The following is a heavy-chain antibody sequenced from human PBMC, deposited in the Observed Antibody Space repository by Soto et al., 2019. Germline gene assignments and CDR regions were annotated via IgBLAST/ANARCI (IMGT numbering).Heavy chain of an antibody. CDR3: ARSYSGTFYGYDT. CDR1: GGSISSYH. J-gene: IGHJ5*02. CDR2: VFYTGST. D-gene: IGHD1-26*01. Sequence: SVTLSLTCTVSGGSISSYHWSWIRQSPGKGLEWIGYVFYTGSTKYNPALKRRVTISVDTSKNQFSLKLSSVSAADTGLYYCARSYSGTFYGYDTWGQGILVTVSS. V-gene: IGHV4-59*01.